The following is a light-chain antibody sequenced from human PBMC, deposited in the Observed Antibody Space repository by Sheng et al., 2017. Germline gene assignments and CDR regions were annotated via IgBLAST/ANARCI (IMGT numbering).Light chain of an antibody. J-gene: IGKJ1*01. CDR2: KAS. CDR3: QHYKIYPLT. Sequence: DIQMTQSPSTLSASVGDRVTITCRASQSISSWLAWYQQKPGKAPKLLIYKASSLNSGVPSRFSGSGSGTEFTLTISSLQPDDFATYFCQHYKIYPLTFGQGTEVEIK. V-gene: IGKV1-5*03. CDR1: QSISSW.